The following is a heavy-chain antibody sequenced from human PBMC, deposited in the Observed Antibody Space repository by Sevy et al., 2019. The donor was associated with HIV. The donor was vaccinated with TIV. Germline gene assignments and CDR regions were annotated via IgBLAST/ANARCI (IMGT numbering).Heavy chain of an antibody. CDR1: GFTFNTYS. CDR2: ISSGGRYI. CDR3: ARDPGYGDWLDY. Sequence: GSLRLSCAASGFTFNTYSMNWVRPAPGKGLEWVSSISSGGRYISYSDSIKGRFTISRDNANNSLYLQMHSLRVEDTAIYYCARDPGYGDWLDYWGQGALVTVSS. V-gene: IGHV3-21*01. J-gene: IGHJ4*02. D-gene: IGHD2-21*02.